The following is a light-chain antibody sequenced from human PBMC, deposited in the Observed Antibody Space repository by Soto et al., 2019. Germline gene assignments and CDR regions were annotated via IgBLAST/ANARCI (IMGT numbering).Light chain of an antibody. CDR1: SSNIGSNT. CDR2: TNN. V-gene: IGLV1-44*01. CDR3: AAWDDSLNGWV. Sequence: QSVLTQPPSTSGTPGQRVTISCSGSSSNIGSNTVNWFQLLPGTAPKLLISTNNQRPSGVPDRFSGSKSGTSASLAISGLQSEDEADYYCAAWDDSLNGWVFGGGTQLTVL. J-gene: IGLJ3*02.